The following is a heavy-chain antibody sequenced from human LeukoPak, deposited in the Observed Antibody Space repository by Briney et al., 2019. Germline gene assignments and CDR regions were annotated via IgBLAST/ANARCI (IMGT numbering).Heavy chain of an antibody. CDR3: ARGRVIIPY. CDR2: INHSGST. D-gene: IGHD3-3*01. V-gene: IGHV4-34*01. Sequence: SETLSLTCAVYGGSFSGYYWSWIRQPPGKGLEWIGEINHSGSTNYNPSLKSRVTIPVDTSKNQFSLKLSSVTAADTAVYYCARGRVIIPYWGQGTLVTVSS. CDR1: GGSFSGYY. J-gene: IGHJ4*02.